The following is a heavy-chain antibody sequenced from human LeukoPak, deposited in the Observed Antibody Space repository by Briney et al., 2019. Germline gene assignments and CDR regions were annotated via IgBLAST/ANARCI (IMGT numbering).Heavy chain of an antibody. CDR3: ARATAICSSTSCYRWGFDY. Sequence: ASVKVSCKASGYTFTTYGVNWVRQAPGQGLEWMGWINTDTGNPTYAQGFTGRFVFSLDTSVSTAYLQISSLKAEDTAVYYCARATAICSSTSCYRWGFDYWGQETLVTVSS. CDR2: INTDTGNP. V-gene: IGHV7-4-1*02. D-gene: IGHD2-2*02. CDR1: GYTFTTYG. J-gene: IGHJ4*02.